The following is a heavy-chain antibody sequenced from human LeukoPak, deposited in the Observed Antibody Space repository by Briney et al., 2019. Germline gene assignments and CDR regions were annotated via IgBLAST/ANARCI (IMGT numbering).Heavy chain of an antibody. Sequence: GGSLRLSCGASGFTFSSYGMHWVRQAPGKGLEWVAVISYDGSNKYYADSVKGRFTISRDNSKNTLYPQMNSLRAEDTAVYYCAKGNEDYGDYGIQHWGQGTLVTVSS. CDR3: AKGNEDYGDYGIQH. V-gene: IGHV3-30*18. J-gene: IGHJ1*01. CDR2: ISYDGSNK. D-gene: IGHD4-17*01. CDR1: GFTFSSYG.